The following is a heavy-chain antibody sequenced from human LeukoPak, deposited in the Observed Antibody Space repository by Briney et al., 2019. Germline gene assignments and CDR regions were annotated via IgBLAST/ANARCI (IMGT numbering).Heavy chain of an antibody. J-gene: IGHJ3*02. V-gene: IGHV3-23*01. CDR3: AKARAHYYGSGGGAFDI. Sequence: GGSLRLSCAASGFTFSSSAMSWVRQSPGRGLEWVSAISGSGGSTYYADSVKGRFTISRDNAKNSLYLQMNSLRAEDTALYYCAKARAHYYGSGGGAFDIWGQGTMVTVSS. D-gene: IGHD3-10*01. CDR1: GFTFSSSA. CDR2: ISGSGGST.